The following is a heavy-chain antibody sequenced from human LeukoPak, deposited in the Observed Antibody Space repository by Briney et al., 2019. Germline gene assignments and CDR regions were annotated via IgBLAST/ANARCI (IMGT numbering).Heavy chain of an antibody. Sequence: ASVKVSCKTSGYSFINHPIHWVRQAPGQGLEWMGLINPVGGSTSYAQKLQGRVSMTRDTSTNTVYMELSGLRSEDTAVYYCARVYSSSSPTDYWGQGTLVAVSS. CDR3: ARVYSSSSPTDY. D-gene: IGHD6-6*01. CDR1: GYSFINHP. J-gene: IGHJ4*02. V-gene: IGHV1-46*04. CDR2: INPVGGST.